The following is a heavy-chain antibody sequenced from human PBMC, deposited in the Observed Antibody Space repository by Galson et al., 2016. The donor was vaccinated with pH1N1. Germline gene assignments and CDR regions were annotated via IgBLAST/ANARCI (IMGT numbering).Heavy chain of an antibody. CDR1: GFTFNNYA. D-gene: IGHD5-12*01. Sequence: SLRLSCAASGFTFNNYAMSWVRQAPGKGLEWLTVLSDGGSHSWYEDSVKGRFTISRDNSQKSLYLQMSSLRVEDTAVYFCARGNGGYAHFDSWGQGTMVTVPS. V-gene: IGHV3-30*03. CDR3: ARGNGGYAHFDS. CDR2: LSDGGSHS. J-gene: IGHJ4*02.